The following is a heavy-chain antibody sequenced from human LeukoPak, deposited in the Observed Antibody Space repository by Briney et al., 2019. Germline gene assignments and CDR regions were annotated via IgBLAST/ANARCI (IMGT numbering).Heavy chain of an antibody. V-gene: IGHV3-48*01. Sequence: PGGSLRLSCAASGFTFSSYSMIWVRQAPGKGLEWVSYISSSDSTIYYADSVKGRFTISRDNAKNSLYLQMNSLRAEDTAVYYCARGGHHDYWGQGTLDTVSS. CDR1: GFTFSSYS. CDR2: ISSSDSTI. J-gene: IGHJ4*02. D-gene: IGHD2-15*01. CDR3: ARGGHHDY.